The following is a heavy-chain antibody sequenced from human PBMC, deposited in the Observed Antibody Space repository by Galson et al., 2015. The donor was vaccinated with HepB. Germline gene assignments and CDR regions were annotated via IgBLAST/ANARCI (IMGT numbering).Heavy chain of an antibody. CDR1: GFTFDSYT. CDR3: ARDRSFGEYTHFDS. D-gene: IGHD4-17*01. V-gene: IGHV3-48*01. CDR2: ITSGSETI. J-gene: IGHJ4*02. Sequence: SLRLSCAASGFTFDSYTMNWVRQAPGKGLEWVSHITSGSETIYYADSVKGRFTISRDNAKSSLYLQMSGLRAEDTAVYYCARDRSFGEYTHFDSWGQGTLVTVSS.